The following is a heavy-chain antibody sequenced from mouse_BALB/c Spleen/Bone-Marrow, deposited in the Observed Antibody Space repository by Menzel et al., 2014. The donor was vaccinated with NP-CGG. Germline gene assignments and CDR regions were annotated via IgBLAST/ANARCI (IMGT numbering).Heavy chain of an antibody. CDR3: AREGTYDGCYGHFDY. CDR1: GYSFTNYT. J-gene: IGHJ2*01. D-gene: IGHD2-3*01. Sequence: VQRVESGAELARPGASVKMSCKASGYSFTNYTIHWVKQRPGKGLEWIAYIVPSSAYSNYNQKFKDRATLTADKSSITAYMQLSSLTSEVSAVYYCAREGTYDGCYGHFDYWGQGTTLTVSS. CDR2: IVPSSAYS. V-gene: IGHV1-4*01.